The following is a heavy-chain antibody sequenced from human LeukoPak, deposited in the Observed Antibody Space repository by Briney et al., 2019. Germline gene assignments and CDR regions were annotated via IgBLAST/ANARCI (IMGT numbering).Heavy chain of an antibody. CDR3: ARLPMVRGLNYYGMDV. D-gene: IGHD3-10*01. CDR1: GYTFTGYY. CDR2: IIPIFGTA. Sequence: GASVKVSCKASGYTFTGYYMHWVRQAPGQGLEWMGGIIPIFGTANYAQKFQGRVRITADESTSTAYMELSSLRFEDTAVYYCARLPMVRGLNYYGMDVWGQGTTVTVSS. V-gene: IGHV1-69*13. J-gene: IGHJ6*02.